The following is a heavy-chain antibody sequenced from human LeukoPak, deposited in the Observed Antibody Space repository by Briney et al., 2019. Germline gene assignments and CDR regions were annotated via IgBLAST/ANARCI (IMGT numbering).Heavy chain of an antibody. CDR3: AKDQDSSSPSNWFDP. J-gene: IGHJ5*02. CDR1: GFTFSSYA. D-gene: IGHD6-13*01. CDR2: ISGSGGST. Sequence: PGGSLRLSCAASGFTFSSYAMSWVRQAPGKGLEWDSAISGSGGSTYYADSVKGRFTIFRDTSKNTLYLQMNSLRAEDMAVYYCAKDQDSSSPSNWFDPWGQGTLVTVSS. V-gene: IGHV3-23*01.